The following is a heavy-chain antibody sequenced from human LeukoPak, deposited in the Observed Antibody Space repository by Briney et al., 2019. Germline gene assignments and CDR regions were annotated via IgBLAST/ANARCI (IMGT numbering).Heavy chain of an antibody. CDR1: GFTFSSYS. J-gene: IGHJ4*02. D-gene: IGHD1-7*01. Sequence: PGGSLRLSCAASGFTFSSYSMNWVRQAPGKGLEWVSSISSSSSYIYYADSVKGRFTISRDNAKNSLYLQMNSLRAEDTAVYYCASHGRVEGIGTSLDYWGQGTLVTVSS. V-gene: IGHV3-21*01. CDR3: ASHGRVEGIGTSLDY. CDR2: ISSSSSYI.